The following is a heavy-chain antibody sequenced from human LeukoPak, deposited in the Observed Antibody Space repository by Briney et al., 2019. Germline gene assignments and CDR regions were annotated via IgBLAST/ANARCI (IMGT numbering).Heavy chain of an antibody. Sequence: ASVKVSCKASGYTFTSYGISWVRQAPGQGLEWMGWISAYNGNTNYAQKFQGRVTMTREISTSTAYMELQSLTSDDTAVYYCARADIIVVAGSTPVGSGFEYWGQGALITVS. J-gene: IGHJ4*02. CDR3: ARADIIVVAGSTPVGSGFEY. V-gene: IGHV1-18*01. CDR1: GYTFTSYG. CDR2: ISAYNGNT. D-gene: IGHD2-15*01.